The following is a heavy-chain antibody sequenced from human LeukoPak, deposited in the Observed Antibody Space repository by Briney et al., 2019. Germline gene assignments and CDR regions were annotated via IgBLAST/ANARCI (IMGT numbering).Heavy chain of an antibody. CDR2: INPNSGGT. CDR1: GYTFTGYY. CDR3: ARDSYSSSWYDY. J-gene: IGHJ4*02. D-gene: IGHD6-13*01. V-gene: IGHV1-2*02. Sequence: ASVKVSCKASGYTFTGYYMHWVRQAPGQGLEWMGWINPNSGGTNYAQKFQGRVTMTRDTSTSTVYMELSSLRSEDTAVYYCARDSYSSSWYDYWGQGTLVTVSS.